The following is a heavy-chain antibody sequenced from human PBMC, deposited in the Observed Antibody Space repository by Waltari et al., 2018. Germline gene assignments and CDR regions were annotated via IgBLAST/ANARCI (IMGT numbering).Heavy chain of an antibody. CDR3: ARRYGDYIGGAFDI. Sequence: QVQLVQSGAEVKKPGSSVKVSCKASGGTFSSYTISWVRQAPGQGLEWIGRIIPILGIANYAQKFQGRVTITADKSTSTAYMELSSLRSEDTAVYYCARRYGDYIGGAFDIWGQGTMVTVSS. V-gene: IGHV1-69*02. CDR2: IIPILGIA. D-gene: IGHD4-17*01. J-gene: IGHJ3*02. CDR1: GGTFSSYT.